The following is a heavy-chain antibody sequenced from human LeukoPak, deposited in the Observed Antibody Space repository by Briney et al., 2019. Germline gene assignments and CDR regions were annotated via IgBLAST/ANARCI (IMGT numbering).Heavy chain of an antibody. CDR2: IGISSENT. CDR1: GFIFRDYS. J-gene: IGHJ4*02. Sequence: GGSLRLSCSASGFIFRDYSMNWVRQPPGKGLEWNSYIGISSENTKYADSVKGRFTISGDSAKISLDLQMNSLRVEDTAVYYCARDYNYAFDNWGQGTLVTVSS. CDR3: ARDYNYAFDN. V-gene: IGHV3-48*04. D-gene: IGHD3-22*01.